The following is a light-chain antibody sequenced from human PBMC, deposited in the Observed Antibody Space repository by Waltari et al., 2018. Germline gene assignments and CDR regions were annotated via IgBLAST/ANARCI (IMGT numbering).Light chain of an antibody. CDR2: DVT. V-gene: IGLV2-14*03. Sequence: QSALTQPASVSGSPGQSITLSCSGVGSAVSGSDSVLWHQHHPGKAPQVIIYDVTNRPSGVSDRFSASKSANTASLTISRLQPEDEADYYCSSQTLDGLVLFGGGTRLTVL. CDR1: GSAVSGSDS. CDR3: SSQTLDGLVL. J-gene: IGLJ2*01.